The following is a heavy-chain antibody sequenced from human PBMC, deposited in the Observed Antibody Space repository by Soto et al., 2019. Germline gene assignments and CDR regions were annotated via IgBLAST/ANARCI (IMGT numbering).Heavy chain of an antibody. J-gene: IGHJ3*02. V-gene: IGHV1-2*04. CDR2: INPNSGGT. Sequence: ASVKVSCKASGYTFTGYYMHWVRQAPGQGLEWMGWINPNSGGTNYAQKFQGWVPMTRDTSISTAYMELSRLRSDDTAVYYYAAALGAARDDAFDIWGQGTMVTVSS. CDR1: GYTFTGYY. CDR3: AAALGAARDDAFDI. D-gene: IGHD6-6*01.